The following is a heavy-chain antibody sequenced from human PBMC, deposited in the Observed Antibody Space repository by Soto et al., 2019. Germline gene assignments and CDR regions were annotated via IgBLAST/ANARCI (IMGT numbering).Heavy chain of an antibody. D-gene: IGHD3-10*01. CDR3: ARDKGDGSGSYYGY. J-gene: IGHJ4*02. V-gene: IGHV1-18*01. CDR1: GFTFTSSA. Sequence: ASVKVSCKASGFTFTSSAMQWVRQARGQGLEWMGWIGAYNGNTNYAQKLQDRVTMTTDTSTSTAYMELRSLRSDVTAVYYCARDKGDGSGSYYGYWGQGTLVTVSS. CDR2: IGAYNGNT.